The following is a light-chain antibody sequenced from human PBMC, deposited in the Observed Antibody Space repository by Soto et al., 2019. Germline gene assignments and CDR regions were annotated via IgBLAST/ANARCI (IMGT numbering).Light chain of an antibody. Sequence: EIVLTQSPGTLSLSPGERATLSCRASQSVSSNSLAWYQQKPGRAPRLLIFNAFNRATGIPDRFSGSGSGTDFTLTISRMEPEDFAVYYCQQYGTSPPTTFGQGTKVEIK. J-gene: IGKJ1*01. CDR2: NAF. CDR1: QSVSSNS. V-gene: IGKV3-20*01. CDR3: QQYGTSPPTT.